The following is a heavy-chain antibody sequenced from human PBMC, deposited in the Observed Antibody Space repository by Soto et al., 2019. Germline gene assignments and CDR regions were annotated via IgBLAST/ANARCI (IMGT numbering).Heavy chain of an antibody. J-gene: IGHJ4*02. D-gene: IGHD3-10*01. V-gene: IGHV4-30-4*01. CDR2: IYYSGST. Sequence: SETLSLTCTVSGGSIGSGDDYWSWIRQPPGKGLEWIGYIYYSGSTYYNPSLKSRVTISVDTSKNQFSLKLSSVTAADTAVYYCARENNVLPGGYFDYWGQGTLVTVSS. CDR1: GGSIGSGDDY. CDR3: ARENNVLPGGYFDY.